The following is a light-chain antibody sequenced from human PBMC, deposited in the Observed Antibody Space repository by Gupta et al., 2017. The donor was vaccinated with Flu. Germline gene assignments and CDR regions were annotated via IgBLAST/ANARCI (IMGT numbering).Light chain of an antibody. V-gene: IGKV1-39*01. CDR3: QQSYSNPRT. Sequence: DIHITHSPSSLSASVGDRVTITYRASQSISSYLNWYQQKPGKAPKLLIYAASSLQSGVPSRFSGSGSGTDFTLTISSLQPEDFATYYCQQSYSNPRTFGQGTKLEIK. CDR1: QSISSY. CDR2: AAS. J-gene: IGKJ2*01.